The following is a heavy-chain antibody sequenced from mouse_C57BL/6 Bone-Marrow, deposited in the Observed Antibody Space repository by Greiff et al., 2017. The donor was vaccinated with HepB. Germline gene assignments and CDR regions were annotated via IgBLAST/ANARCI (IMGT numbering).Heavy chain of an antibody. Sequence: QQSCKASGYTFTSYWMHWVKQRPGQGLEWIGEIDPSDSYTNYNQKFKGKSTLTVDKSSSTAYMQLSSLTSEDSAVYYCASSNWDDYAMDYWGQGTSVTVSS. CDR2: IDPSDSYT. V-gene: IGHV1-69*01. D-gene: IGHD4-1*02. CDR1: GYTFTSYW. CDR3: ASSNWDDYAMDY. J-gene: IGHJ4*01.